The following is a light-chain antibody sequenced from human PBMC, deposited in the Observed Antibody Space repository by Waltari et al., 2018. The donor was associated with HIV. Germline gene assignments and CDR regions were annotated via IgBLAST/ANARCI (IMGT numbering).Light chain of an antibody. Sequence: QSALTQPASVSGSPGQSITISCTGTSSDVGAYNYFPWYQQHPGKAPKLMIYDVSKRPSGVSNRFSGSKSGNTASLTIFGLQAEDEADYYCSSYTSSSTLVFGAGTKLTVL. CDR1: SSDVGAYNY. CDR2: DVS. CDR3: SSYTSSSTLV. J-gene: IGLJ3*02. V-gene: IGLV2-14*01.